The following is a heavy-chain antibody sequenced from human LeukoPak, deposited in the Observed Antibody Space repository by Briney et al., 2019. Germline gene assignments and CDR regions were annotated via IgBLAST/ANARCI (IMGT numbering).Heavy chain of an antibody. V-gene: IGHV1-18*01. D-gene: IGHD3-3*01. CDR3: ARGADSEAFDI. Sequence: ASVKVSCKASGFTFTNYGFSWVRQAPGQGLEWMGWVSASNGNTKYAQSLQGRVTMTTDTSTSTIYMELRSLRSDDTAVYYCARGADSEAFDIWGQGTMVTVSS. J-gene: IGHJ3*02. CDR1: GFTFTNYG. CDR2: VSASNGNT.